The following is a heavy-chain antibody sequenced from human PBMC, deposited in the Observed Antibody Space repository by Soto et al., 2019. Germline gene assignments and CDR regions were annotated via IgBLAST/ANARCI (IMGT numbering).Heavy chain of an antibody. CDR2: INAGNGNT. Sequence: VKVSCKASGYTFTSYAMHWVRQAPGQRLEWMGWINAGNGNTKYSQKFQGRVTITRDTSASTAYMELSSLRSEDTAVYYCARDLEVLEYYYMDVWGKGTTVTVSS. CDR3: ARDLEVLEYYYMDV. J-gene: IGHJ6*03. V-gene: IGHV1-3*01. CDR1: GYTFTSYA. D-gene: IGHD1-1*01.